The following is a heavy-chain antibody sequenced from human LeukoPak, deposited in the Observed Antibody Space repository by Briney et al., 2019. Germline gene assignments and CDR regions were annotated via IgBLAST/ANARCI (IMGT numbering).Heavy chain of an antibody. CDR2: INHRGST. D-gene: IGHD5-12*01. CDR3: ARGEVHDIVATMAED. Sequence: SETLSLTCAVYGGSFSGYYWSWIPQPPGKGLEGIGEINHRGSTNYNPSLKSRVTISVDTSKNQFSLKLSSVTAADTAVYYCARGEVHDIVATMAEDWGQGTLVTVSS. J-gene: IGHJ4*02. V-gene: IGHV4-34*01. CDR1: GGSFSGYY.